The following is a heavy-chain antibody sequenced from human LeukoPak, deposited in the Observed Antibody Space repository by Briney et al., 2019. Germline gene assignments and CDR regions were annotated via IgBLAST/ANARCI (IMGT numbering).Heavy chain of an antibody. V-gene: IGHV1-46*01. CDR2: INPSGGST. J-gene: IGHJ4*02. D-gene: IGHD3-10*01. CDR3: ARDDTYYGSGSYYNAPDY. CDR1: GYTFTGYY. Sequence: ASVKVSCRASGYTFTGYYMHWVRQAPGQGLEWMGIINPSGGSTSYAQKFQGRVTMTRDTSTSTVYMELSSLRSEDTAVYYCARDDTYYGSGSYYNAPDYWGQGTLVTVSS.